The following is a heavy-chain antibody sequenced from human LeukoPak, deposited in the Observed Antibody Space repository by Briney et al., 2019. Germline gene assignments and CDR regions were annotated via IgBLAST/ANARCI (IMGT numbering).Heavy chain of an antibody. V-gene: IGHV3-7*03. CDR3: ARGKSSGAPGGY. J-gene: IGHJ4*02. CDR2: IKQDGSEK. Sequence: PRGALRLSCAASGCSFNNYCMSWVGQSPGKEREGVANIKQDGSEKYYVDSVKGRFTISRDNAKNSLYLQMNSLRTADTAVYFCARGKSSGAPGGYWGQGTLVTVSS. CDR1: GCSFNNYC. D-gene: IGHD3-22*01.